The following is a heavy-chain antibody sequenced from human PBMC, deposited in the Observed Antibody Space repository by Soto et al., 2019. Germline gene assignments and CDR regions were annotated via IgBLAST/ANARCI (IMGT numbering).Heavy chain of an antibody. CDR3: ARLTGKYYYYYYGMDV. D-gene: IGHD3-9*01. Sequence: PSETLSRTCAVYGGSFSCYYWSWIRQPPGKGLEWIGEINHSGSTNYNPSLKSRVTISVDTSKNQFSLKLSSVTAADTAVYYCARLTGKYYYYYYGMDVWGQGTTVTVSS. J-gene: IGHJ6*02. CDR2: INHSGST. V-gene: IGHV4-34*01. CDR1: GGSFSCYY.